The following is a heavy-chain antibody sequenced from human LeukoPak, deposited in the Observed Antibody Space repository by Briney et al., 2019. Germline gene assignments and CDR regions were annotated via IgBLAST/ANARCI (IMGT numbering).Heavy chain of an antibody. CDR2: INPNSGGT. V-gene: IGHV1-2*02. CDR1: GYTFNGYY. Sequence: ASVKVSCKASGYTFNGYYIHWVRQAPGQGLEWMGWINPNSGGTNYAQKFQGRVTMTRDTSITTAYMELSRLRSDDTDIYYCARDRGIPGRGNAFDVWGQGTMVTVSS. D-gene: IGHD1-14*01. J-gene: IGHJ3*01. CDR3: ARDRGIPGRGNAFDV.